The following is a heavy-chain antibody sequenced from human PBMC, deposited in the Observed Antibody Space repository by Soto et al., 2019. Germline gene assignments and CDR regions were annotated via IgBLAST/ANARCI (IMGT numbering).Heavy chain of an antibody. CDR1: GFTFSSYA. J-gene: IGHJ6*02. CDR2: ISGSGGST. CDR3: AKDAHSSGWYVGFRYYYYGMDV. D-gene: IGHD6-19*01. Sequence: LRLSCAASGFTFSSYAMSWVRQAPGKGLEWVSAISGSGGSTYYADSVKGRFTISRDNSKNTLYLQMNSLRAEDTAVYYCAKDAHSSGWYVGFRYYYYGMDVWGQGTTVTVS. V-gene: IGHV3-23*01.